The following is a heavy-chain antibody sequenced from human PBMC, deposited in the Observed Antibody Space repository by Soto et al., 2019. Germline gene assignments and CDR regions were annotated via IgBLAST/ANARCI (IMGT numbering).Heavy chain of an antibody. CDR3: TRDASRDSSARGWFDP. Sequence: GGSLRLSCAASGFTFRRFTMNWVRQAPGKGLEWVSTISSNSAYIYYTDALRGRFTISRDNAKNSLHLQMNSLRAEDTAVYYCTRDASRDSSARGWFDPWGTGTLVTVS. CDR2: ISSNSAYI. D-gene: IGHD6-13*01. V-gene: IGHV3-21*01. CDR1: GFTFRRFT. J-gene: IGHJ5*02.